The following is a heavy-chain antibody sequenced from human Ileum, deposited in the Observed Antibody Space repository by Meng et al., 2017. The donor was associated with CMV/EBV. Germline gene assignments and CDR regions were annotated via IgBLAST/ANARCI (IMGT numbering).Heavy chain of an antibody. CDR2: TYYRSKWYN. V-gene: IGHV6-1*01. Sequence: DSVSRNSAAWNWIRQSPSRGLEWLGRTYYRSKWYNDYAVSVRSRITINPDTSKNQFSLQLNSVTPEDTAVYYCARVDDFWSGYFDSWGQGTLVTVSS. CDR3: ARVDDFWSGYFDS. J-gene: IGHJ4*02. D-gene: IGHD3-3*01. CDR1: DSVSRNSAA.